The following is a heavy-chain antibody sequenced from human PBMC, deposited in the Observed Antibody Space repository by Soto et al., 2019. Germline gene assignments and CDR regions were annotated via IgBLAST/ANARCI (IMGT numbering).Heavy chain of an antibody. J-gene: IGHJ4*02. V-gene: IGHV3-48*03. CDR1: GFPFSSYE. Sequence: GESLRLSCAASGFPFSSYEMNWVRQAPGKGLEWVSYISTIAMTIYYADSVKGRFTISRDNAKNSLYLQMDSLRAEDTAVYYCARDDRTSGGHFDYWGQGTLVTVSS. CDR2: ISTIAMTI. CDR3: ARDDRTSGGHFDY.